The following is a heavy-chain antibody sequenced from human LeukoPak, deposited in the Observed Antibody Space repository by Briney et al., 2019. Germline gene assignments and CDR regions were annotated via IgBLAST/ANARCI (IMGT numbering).Heavy chain of an antibody. CDR2: INYSGST. V-gene: IGHV4-30-4*01. Sequence: SETLSLTCTVSGGSISCGDYYWSWIRQPPGKGLEWTGYINYSGSTFHYNPSLKSRVTISVDTSKNQFSLRLNSVTVEDSAVYNCARTNCSSARCYGANWFDPWGQETLVTVSS. CDR1: GGSISCGDYY. CDR3: ARTNCSSARCYGANWFDP. D-gene: IGHD2-2*01. J-gene: IGHJ5*02.